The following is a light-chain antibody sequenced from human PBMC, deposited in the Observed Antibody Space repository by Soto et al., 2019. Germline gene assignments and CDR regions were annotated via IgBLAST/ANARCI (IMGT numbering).Light chain of an antibody. CDR1: QSVSNNY. CDR2: GAS. J-gene: IGKJ5*01. V-gene: IGKV3D-20*02. CDR3: QQRTNWPLTT. Sequence: EIVLTQSPGTLSLSPGERATLSCRASQSVSNNYLAWYQQKPGQAPRLLIYGASNRATGIPDRFSGSGSGTDFTLTISRLEPEDFAIYYCQQRTNWPLTTFGHGTRLEI.